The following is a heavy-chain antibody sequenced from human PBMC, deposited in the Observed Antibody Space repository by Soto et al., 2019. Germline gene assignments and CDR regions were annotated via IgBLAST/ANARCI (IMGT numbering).Heavy chain of an antibody. Sequence: PSDTLSLTCAVSGGSISSGGYSWSWIRQPPGKGLEWIGYIYHSGSTYYNPSLKSRVTISVDRSKNQFSLKLSSVTAADTAVYYCARVNYYDSSGYLDYWGQGTLVTAPQ. J-gene: IGHJ4*02. CDR3: ARVNYYDSSGYLDY. D-gene: IGHD3-22*01. CDR1: GGSISSGGYS. CDR2: IYHSGST. V-gene: IGHV4-30-2*01.